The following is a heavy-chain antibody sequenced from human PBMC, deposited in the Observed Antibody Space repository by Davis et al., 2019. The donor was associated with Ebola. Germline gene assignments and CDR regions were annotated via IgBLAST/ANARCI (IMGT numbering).Heavy chain of an antibody. Sequence: PSETLSLTCTVSGGSVSSGSYYWSWIRQPPGKVLEWIGYIYYSGSTNYNPSLKSRVTISVDTSKNQFSLKLSSVTAADTAVYYCSIVGAHPGTFDYWGQGTLVTVSS. CDR3: SIVGAHPGTFDY. V-gene: IGHV4-61*01. D-gene: IGHD1-26*01. J-gene: IGHJ4*02. CDR2: IYYSGST. CDR1: GGSVSSGSYY.